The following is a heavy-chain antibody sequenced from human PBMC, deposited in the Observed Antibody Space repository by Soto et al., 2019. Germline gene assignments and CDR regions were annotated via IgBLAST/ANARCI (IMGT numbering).Heavy chain of an antibody. CDR1: GFTFSNFG. J-gene: IGHJ6*02. CDR2: VWYDGSSK. D-gene: IGHD2-15*01. Sequence: GGSLRLSCEASGFTFSNFGMNWVRQAPGKGLEWVARVWYDGSSKYYVDSVKGRFTISRDNSKETVYLQMNSLRAEDTAVYYCARESTLVVWYYGMDVWGQGTTVTVSS. V-gene: IGHV3-30*02. CDR3: ARESTLVVWYYGMDV.